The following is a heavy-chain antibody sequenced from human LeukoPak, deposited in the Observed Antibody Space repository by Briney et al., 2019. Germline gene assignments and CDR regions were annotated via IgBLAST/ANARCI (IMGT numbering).Heavy chain of an antibody. CDR2: IAVTPDGPAT. CDR1: GFTLNLAW. D-gene: IGHD6-6*01. J-gene: IGHJ4*02. V-gene: IGHV3-15*04. CDR3: VWSSTWNRRFYLDQ. Sequence: PGGSLRLSCAASGFTLNLAWMSWVRQTPGKGLQWVARIAVTPDGPATDYATPVRGRFFISRDDSRNMAYLEMSSLSTDDTAVYYCVWSSTWNRRFYLDQWGQGTLVTVSS.